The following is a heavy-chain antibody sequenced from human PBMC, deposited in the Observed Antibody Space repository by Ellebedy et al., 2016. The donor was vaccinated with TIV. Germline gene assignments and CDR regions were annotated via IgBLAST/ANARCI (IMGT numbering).Heavy chain of an antibody. CDR3: ARSLTFLRGGGYYFDS. J-gene: IGHJ4*02. CDR1: GGSINSNAYY. D-gene: IGHD3-10*01. Sequence: MPSETLSLTCAVSGGSINSNAYYWAWVRQPPGKGLEWIASIYYSGNTFYSPSLKSRVTISVDTSKDQFSLNVSSVTAADTAVYYCARSLTFLRGGGYYFDSWGQGTLVSVSS. CDR2: IYYSGNT. V-gene: IGHV4-39*07.